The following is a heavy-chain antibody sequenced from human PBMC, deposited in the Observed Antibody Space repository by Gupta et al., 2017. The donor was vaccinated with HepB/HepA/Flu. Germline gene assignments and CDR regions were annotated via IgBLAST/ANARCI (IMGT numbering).Heavy chain of an antibody. D-gene: IGHD3-16*02. J-gene: IGHJ4*02. Sequence: QVQLVQSGAEVKKPGSSVKVSCKASGGTFSSYAISWVRQAPGQGLEWMGGIIPVFGTAYYAQKFQGRVTITADESTSTAYMELSSLRSEDTADYYCARPTTRSRLGELSLYFPFDHWGQGTPVTVSS. CDR2: IIPVFGTA. CDR3: ARPTTRSRLGELSLYFPFDH. CDR1: GGTFSSYA. V-gene: IGHV1-69*01.